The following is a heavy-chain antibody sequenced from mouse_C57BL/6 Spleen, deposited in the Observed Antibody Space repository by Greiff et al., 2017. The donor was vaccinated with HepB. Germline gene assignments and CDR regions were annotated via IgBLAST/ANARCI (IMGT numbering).Heavy chain of an antibody. J-gene: IGHJ4*01. D-gene: IGHD3-2*02. V-gene: IGHV1-69*01. CDR2: IDPSDSYT. CDR1: GYTFTSYW. Sequence: QVQLQQPGAELVMPGASVKLSCKASGYTFTSYWMHWVKQRPGQGLEWIGEIDPSDSYTNYNQKFKGKSTLTVDKSSSTAYMQLSSLTSEYSAVYYCARGDSSGYDAMDYWGQGTSVTVSS. CDR3: ARGDSSGYDAMDY.